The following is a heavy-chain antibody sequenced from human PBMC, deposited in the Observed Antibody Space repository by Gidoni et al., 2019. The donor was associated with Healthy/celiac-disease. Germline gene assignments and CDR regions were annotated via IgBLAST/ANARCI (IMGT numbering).Heavy chain of an antibody. V-gene: IGHV4-59*01. J-gene: IGHJ1*01. CDR1: GDSIRSYY. Sequence: QVQLQESGPGLVNPSETLSLTCTVSGDSIRSYYWSWIRQPPGKGLKWIGYIYYSWSTNYNPSLKSRVTISVDTSKNQFSLKLSSVTAADTAVYYCARGGPRSNSDGYCSGGSCYPRQEYFQHWGQGTLVTVSS. CDR3: ARGGPRSNSDGYCSGGSCYPRQEYFQH. D-gene: IGHD2-15*01. CDR2: IYYSWST.